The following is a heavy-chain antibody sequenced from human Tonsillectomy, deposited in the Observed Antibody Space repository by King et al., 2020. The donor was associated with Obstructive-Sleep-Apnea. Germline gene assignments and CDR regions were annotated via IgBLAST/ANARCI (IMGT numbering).Heavy chain of an antibody. CDR1: GFTFSSYA. CDR2: ISYDGSNK. CDR3: ARGGVAAAYY. Sequence: VQLVESGGGVVQPGRSLRLSCAASGFTFSSYAMHWVRQAPGKGLEWVAVISYDGSNKYYADSVKGRFTISRDNSKNMLYLQMNSLRAEDTAVYYCARGGVAAAYYWGQGTLVTVSS. D-gene: IGHD6-13*01. J-gene: IGHJ4*02. V-gene: IGHV3-30*04.